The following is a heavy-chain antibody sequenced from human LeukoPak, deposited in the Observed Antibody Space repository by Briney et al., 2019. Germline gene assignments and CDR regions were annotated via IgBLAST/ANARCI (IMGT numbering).Heavy chain of an antibody. D-gene: IGHD5-24*01. V-gene: IGHV4-38-2*02. J-gene: IGHJ4*02. Sequence: PSETLSLTCTVSDYSISSGFHWGWIRQPPGKGLEWIATIHHSGRTYYNPSLKSRVTISVDTSKNQFSLRLRSVAAADTAVYYCARVDTMATIPNWGQGTLVTVSS. CDR1: DYSISSGFH. CDR3: ARVDTMATIPN. CDR2: IHHSGRT.